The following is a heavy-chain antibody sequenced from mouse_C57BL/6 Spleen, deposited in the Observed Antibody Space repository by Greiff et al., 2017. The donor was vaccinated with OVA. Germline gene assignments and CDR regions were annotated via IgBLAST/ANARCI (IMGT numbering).Heavy chain of an antibody. D-gene: IGHD1-1*01. CDR2: IDPNSGGT. CDR1: GYTFTSYW. J-gene: IGHJ4*01. Sequence: QVQLQQPGAELVKPGASVKLSCKASGYTFTSYWMHWVKQRPGRGLEWIGRIDPNSGGTKYNEKFKSKATLTVDKPSSTAYMQLSSLTSVDSAVYYCARPYGSSYVGAMDYWGQGTSVTVSS. V-gene: IGHV1-72*01. CDR3: ARPYGSSYVGAMDY.